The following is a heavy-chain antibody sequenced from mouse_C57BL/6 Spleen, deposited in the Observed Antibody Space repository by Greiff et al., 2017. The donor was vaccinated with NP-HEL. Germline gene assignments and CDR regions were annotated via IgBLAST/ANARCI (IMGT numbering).Heavy chain of an antibody. D-gene: IGHD1-1*01. CDR2: INPSSGYT. CDR1: GYTFTSYT. J-gene: IGHJ4*01. Sequence: QVQLQQPGAELARPGASVKMSCKASGYTFTSYTMHWVKQRPGQGLEWIGYINPSSGYTKYNQKFKDKATLTADKSSSTAYMQLSSLTSEDSAVYYCAHYYYGSAMDYWGQGTSVTVSS. V-gene: IGHV1-4*01. CDR3: AHYYYGSAMDY.